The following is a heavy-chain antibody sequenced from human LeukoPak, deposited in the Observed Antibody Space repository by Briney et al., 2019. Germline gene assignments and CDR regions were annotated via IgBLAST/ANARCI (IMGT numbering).Heavy chain of an antibody. CDR1: GVTLSSYE. D-gene: IGHD1-26*01. J-gene: IGHJ4*02. CDR2: ICSSGSTI. V-gene: IGHV3-48*03. CDR3: ARVGIGWRRERAFFDY. Sequence: PGGSLRLSCAASGVTLSSYEMNWVREAPGKGLGWVSYICSSGSTIYYADSVKGRFTISRDNAKNSLYLQMYSLRAEDTAVYYCARVGIGWRRERAFFDYWGQGTLVTVSS.